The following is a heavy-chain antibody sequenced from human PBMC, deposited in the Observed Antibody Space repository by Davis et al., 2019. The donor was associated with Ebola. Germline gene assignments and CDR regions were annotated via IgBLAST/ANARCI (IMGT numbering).Heavy chain of an antibody. V-gene: IGHV1-46*01. Sequence: ASVKVSCKASGYTFTSFHMHWVRQAPGPGLEWMGIINPSGGSTIYAQKFQGRVTMTRDTSTSSVYMELSSLRSEDTTVYYCARDAYSSGDYWGQGTLVTVSS. D-gene: IGHD6-25*01. CDR1: GYTFTSFH. CDR3: ARDAYSSGDY. J-gene: IGHJ4*02. CDR2: INPSGGST.